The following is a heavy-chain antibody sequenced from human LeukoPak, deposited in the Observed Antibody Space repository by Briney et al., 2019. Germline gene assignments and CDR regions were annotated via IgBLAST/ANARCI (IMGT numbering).Heavy chain of an antibody. CDR3: AKGGAYCSSTSCYTDY. D-gene: IGHD2-2*02. CDR2: ISGSGGST. Sequence: GGSLRLSCAASGFTFSSYAMSWVRQTPGKGLEWDSAISGSGGSTYYADSVKGRFTISRDNSRNTLYLQMNSLRAEDTAVYYCAKGGAYCSSTSCYTDYWGQGTLVTVSS. CDR1: GFTFSSYA. J-gene: IGHJ4*02. V-gene: IGHV3-23*01.